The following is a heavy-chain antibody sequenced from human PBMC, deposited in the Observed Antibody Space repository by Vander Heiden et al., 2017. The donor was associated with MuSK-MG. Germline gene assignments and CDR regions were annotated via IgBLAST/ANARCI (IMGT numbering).Heavy chain of an antibody. CDR3: TIGTVTINYFDY. Sequence: GDYWSWIRQPPGKGLEWIGYIYYSGGTNYNPSLKSRVTISVDTSKNQFSLNLSSVTAADTAVYYCTIGTVTINYFDYWGQGALVTVSS. V-gene: IGHV4-61*08. D-gene: IGHD4-17*01. CDR2: IYYSGGT. CDR1: GDY. J-gene: IGHJ4*02.